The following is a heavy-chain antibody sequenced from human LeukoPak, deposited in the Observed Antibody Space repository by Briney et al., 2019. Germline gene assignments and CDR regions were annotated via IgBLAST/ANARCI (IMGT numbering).Heavy chain of an antibody. CDR3: ARSLGTYWGKDFLNWFDP. J-gene: IGHJ5*02. D-gene: IGHD3-16*01. CDR2: ISAYNGNT. V-gene: IGHV1-18*01. Sequence: ASVKVSCKASGYTFTSYGISWVRQAPGQGLEWMGWISAYNGNTNYTQKFQGRVTMTRNTSLSTAYMELTSLKSEDTAVYYCARSLGTYWGKDFLNWFDPWGQGTLVTVSS. CDR1: GYTFTSYG.